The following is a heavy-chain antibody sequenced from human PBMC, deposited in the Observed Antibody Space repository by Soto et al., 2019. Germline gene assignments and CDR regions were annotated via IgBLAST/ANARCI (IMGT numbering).Heavy chain of an antibody. V-gene: IGHV3-30*18. CDR1: GFTFSSYG. CDR2: ISYDGSNQ. D-gene: IGHD2-21*02. Sequence: QVQLVESGGGVVQPGRSLRLSCAASGFTFSSYGMHWVRQAPGEGLEWVAVISYDGSNQYYADSVKSRFTISRHNSKNTRYMQMNSLRAEDTAVCYWANGGDHFDYWGQGTLVTVSS. CDR3: ANGGDHFDY. J-gene: IGHJ4*02.